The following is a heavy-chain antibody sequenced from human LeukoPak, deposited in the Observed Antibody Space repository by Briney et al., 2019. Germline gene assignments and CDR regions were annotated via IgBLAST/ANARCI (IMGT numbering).Heavy chain of an antibody. D-gene: IGHD5-18*01. CDR1: GGSVSSGSYY. Sequence: TSETRSLTCTVSGGSVSSGSYYWSWIRQPPVKGLEGIGYIYYSGSTNYNPSPKSRVTISVDPSKNQFSLKLSSVTAADTAVYYCARGLSGGYSYIPYYFDYWGQGTLVTVSS. V-gene: IGHV4-61*01. CDR2: IYYSGST. J-gene: IGHJ4*02. CDR3: ARGLSGGYSYIPYYFDY.